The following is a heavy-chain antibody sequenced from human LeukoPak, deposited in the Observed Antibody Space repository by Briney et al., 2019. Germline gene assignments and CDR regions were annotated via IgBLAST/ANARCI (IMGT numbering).Heavy chain of an antibody. V-gene: IGHV4-34*01. Sequence: SETLSLTCAVYGGSFSDYYWSWIRQPPGKGLEWIGEINHSGSTNYNPSLKSRVTISVDTSKNQFSLKLSSVTAADTAVYYCARESGWYEAGVGFDYWGQGTLVTVSS. J-gene: IGHJ4*02. CDR3: ARESGWYEAGVGFDY. D-gene: IGHD6-19*01. CDR2: INHSGST. CDR1: GGSFSDYY.